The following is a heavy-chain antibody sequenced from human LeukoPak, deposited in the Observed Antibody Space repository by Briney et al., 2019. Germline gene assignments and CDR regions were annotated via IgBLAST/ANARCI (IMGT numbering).Heavy chain of an antibody. Sequence: SETLSLTCTVSGGSISSYYWSWIRQPPGKGLEWIGYIYYSGSTNYNPSLKSRVTISVDTSKNQFSLKLSSVTAADTAVYYCARGRSSSWGRGSRYYFDYWGQGTLVTVSS. D-gene: IGHD6-13*01. V-gene: IGHV4-59*08. CDR2: IYYSGST. J-gene: IGHJ4*02. CDR3: ARGRSSSWGRGSRYYFDY. CDR1: GGSISSYY.